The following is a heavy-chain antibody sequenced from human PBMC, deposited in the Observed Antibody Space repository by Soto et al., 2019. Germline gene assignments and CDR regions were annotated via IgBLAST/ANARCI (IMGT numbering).Heavy chain of an antibody. CDR2: IDGVGTGT. D-gene: IGHD1-20*01. CDR1: GFTFTNYW. J-gene: IGHJ4*02. V-gene: IGHV3-74*01. CDR3: ITVFEY. Sequence: GGSLRRSCAASGFTFTNYWMHWVRQVPGKGLVWVSRIDGVGTGTSYSDSVRGRFTISRDNAENMLYLQMNSLRAEDTAVYYCITVFEYWGQGTLVTVSS.